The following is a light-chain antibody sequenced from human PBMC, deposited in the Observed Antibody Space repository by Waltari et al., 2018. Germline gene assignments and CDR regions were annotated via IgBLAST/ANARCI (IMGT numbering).Light chain of an antibody. V-gene: IGLV3-1*01. CDR1: KLGAKY. CDR2: QDT. CDR3: RAWDEDTVYD. J-gene: IGLJ1*01. Sequence: SFDLTQPPPVSVSPGQTASITCSGDKLGAKYACWYQQKTGQSPVLVIYQDTKRPSGPPERSSGSLSGNTATLNIRGTRAMDETDYYGRAWDEDTVYDYGNGSKVTVL.